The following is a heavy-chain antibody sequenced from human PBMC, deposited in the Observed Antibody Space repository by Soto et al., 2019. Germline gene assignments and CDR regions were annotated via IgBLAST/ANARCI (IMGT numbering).Heavy chain of an antibody. D-gene: IGHD2-2*01. CDR2: ISSSSSYI. J-gene: IGHJ6*03. Sequence: GGSLRLSCAASGFTFSSYSMNWVRQAPGKGLEWVSSISSSSSYIYYADSVKGRFTISRDNAKNSLYLQMNSLRAEDTAVYYCARDNPKDQLLSRYYYYMDVWGKGTTVTVSS. V-gene: IGHV3-21*01. CDR3: ARDNPKDQLLSRYYYYMDV. CDR1: GFTFSSYS.